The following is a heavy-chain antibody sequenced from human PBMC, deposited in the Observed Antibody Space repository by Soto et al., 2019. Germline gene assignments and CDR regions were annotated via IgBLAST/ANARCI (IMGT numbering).Heavy chain of an antibody. CDR1: EFTFGTSW. Sequence: DVQLVESGGGLVQPGGSLRLSCAVSEFTFGTSWMTWVRQGPGKGLEWVANIKQDGGEKHYLESVRGRFSISRDNAKKSLYLEMYSLRAEDTAVYYCTAGSGWESDTWGQGTLVTVSS. J-gene: IGHJ5*02. CDR3: TAGSGWESDT. V-gene: IGHV3-7*05. D-gene: IGHD6-19*01. CDR2: IKQDGGEK.